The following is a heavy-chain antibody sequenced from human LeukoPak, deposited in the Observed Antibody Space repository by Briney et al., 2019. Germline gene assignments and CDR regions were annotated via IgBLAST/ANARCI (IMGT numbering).Heavy chain of an antibody. D-gene: IGHD6-13*01. V-gene: IGHV3-30*02. J-gene: IGHJ4*02. CDR1: GFTFSNYG. CDR2: IRYDATDK. CDR3: AKSPYRGGSSWTEFDY. Sequence: QSGGSLRLSCAASGFTFSNYGIHWVRQAPGKGLEWVAFIRYDATDKYYADSVKGRFTISRDNSKNTVYLEMNSLRAEDTAVYYCAKSPYRGGSSWTEFDYWGQGTLVTVSS.